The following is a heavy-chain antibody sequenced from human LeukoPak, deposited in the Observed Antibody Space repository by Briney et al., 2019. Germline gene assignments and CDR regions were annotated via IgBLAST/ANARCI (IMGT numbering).Heavy chain of an antibody. CDR3: ARDPYSSSWSYGMDV. J-gene: IGHJ6*02. D-gene: IGHD6-13*01. Sequence: GGSLRLSCTASGFTFSNYGMSWVRQTPEKGLEWVANIKQDGSETVYVDSVKGRFTISRDNAQSSLYLQMNSLRAEDTAVYYCARDPYSSSWSYGMDVWGQGTTVTVSS. CDR1: GFTFSNYG. V-gene: IGHV3-7*05. CDR2: IKQDGSET.